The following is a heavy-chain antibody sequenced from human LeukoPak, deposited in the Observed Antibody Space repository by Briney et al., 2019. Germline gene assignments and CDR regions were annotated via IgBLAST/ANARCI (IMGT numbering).Heavy chain of an antibody. V-gene: IGHV1-69*13. CDR2: IIPIFGTA. D-gene: IGHD3-10*01. CDR3: AKSPPPGRGVIIRHYFDY. Sequence: SVKVSCKASGGTFSSYAISWVRQAPGQGLEWMGGIIPIFGTANYAQKFQGRVTITADESTSTAYMELSSLRSEDTAVYYCAKSPPPGRGVIIRHYFDYWGQGTLVTVSS. CDR1: GGTFSSYA. J-gene: IGHJ4*02.